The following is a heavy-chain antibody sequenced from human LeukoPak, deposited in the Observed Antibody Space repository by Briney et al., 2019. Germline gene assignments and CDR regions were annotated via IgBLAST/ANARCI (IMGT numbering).Heavy chain of an antibody. D-gene: IGHD6-13*01. CDR2: IYYSGST. V-gene: IGHV4-59*01. J-gene: IGHJ3*02. CDR1: GGSISSYY. CDR3: ARRGLAAAAYAFDI. Sequence: SETLSLTCTVSGGSISSYYWSWIRQPPGKGLEWIGYIYYSGSTNYNPSLKSRVTISVDTSKNQFSLRLSSVTAADTAVYYCARRGLAAAAYAFDIWGQGTMVTVSS.